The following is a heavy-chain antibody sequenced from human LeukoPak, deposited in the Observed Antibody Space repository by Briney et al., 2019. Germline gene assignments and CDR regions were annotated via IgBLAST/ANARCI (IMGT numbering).Heavy chain of an antibody. D-gene: IGHD5-18*01. V-gene: IGHV1-18*01. CDR2: ISIYSGNA. Sequence: ASVKVSCKASGYTFVNYGINWVRQSPGQGLEWMGWISIYSGNAKYAQKFQGRVTMTTDESTGTAYMELSSLRSEDTAVYYCARLSTAMVIEYYFDYWGQGTLVTVSS. CDR1: GYTFVNYG. CDR3: ARLSTAMVIEYYFDY. J-gene: IGHJ4*02.